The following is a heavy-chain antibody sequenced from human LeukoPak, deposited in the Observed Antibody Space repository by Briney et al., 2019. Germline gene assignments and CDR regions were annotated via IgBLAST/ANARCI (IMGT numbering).Heavy chain of an antibody. J-gene: IGHJ4*02. Sequence: PSETLSLTCAVSGYSISSGYYWGWIRQPPGKGLEWIGSIYHSGSTYYNPSLKSRVTISVDTSRNQFSLKLSSVTAADTAVYYCARRGGSSGYQRYFDYWGQGTLVAVSS. V-gene: IGHV4-38-2*01. CDR1: GYSISSGYY. D-gene: IGHD3-22*01. CDR3: ARRGGSSGYQRYFDY. CDR2: IYHSGST.